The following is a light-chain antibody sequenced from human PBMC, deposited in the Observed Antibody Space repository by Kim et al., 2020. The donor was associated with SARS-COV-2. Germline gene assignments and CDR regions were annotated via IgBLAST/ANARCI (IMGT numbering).Light chain of an antibody. CDR2: QDN. V-gene: IGLV3-1*01. Sequence: SYELTQPPSVSVSPGQTASITCSGDKLGDKHACWYQQKPGQSPVLVIYQDNKRPSGIPERFSGSNSGNTATLTISGTQAMDEADYYCQAWNTSTTYVFGT. J-gene: IGLJ1*01. CDR3: QAWNTSTTYV. CDR1: KLGDKH.